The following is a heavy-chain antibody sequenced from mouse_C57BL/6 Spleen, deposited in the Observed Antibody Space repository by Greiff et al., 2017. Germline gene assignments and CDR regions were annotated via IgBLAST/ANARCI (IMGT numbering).Heavy chain of an antibody. D-gene: IGHD4-1*01. Sequence: VQLQQPGAELVRPGSSVKLSCKASGYTFTSYWMDWVKQRPGQGLEWIGNIYPSDSETHYNQKFKDKATLTVDKSSSTACMQLSSLTSEDSAVYYCARAPWDGFAYWGQGTLVTVSA. J-gene: IGHJ3*01. CDR2: IYPSDSET. V-gene: IGHV1-61*01. CDR3: ARAPWDGFAY. CDR1: GYTFTSYW.